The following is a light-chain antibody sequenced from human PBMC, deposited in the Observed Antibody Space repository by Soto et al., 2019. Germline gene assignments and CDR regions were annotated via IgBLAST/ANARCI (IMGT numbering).Light chain of an antibody. CDR1: QSVTSDY. CDR2: GAS. J-gene: IGKJ5*01. CDR3: QHYGFSPPIT. Sequence: EIVLTQSPGTLSLSPGERATLSCRASQSVTSDYLAWYQLKPGQAPRLLVYGASSRATGIPDRFSGSGSGTDFTLIISRLEPEDFAVYYCQHYGFSPPITFGQGTRLDMK. V-gene: IGKV3-20*01.